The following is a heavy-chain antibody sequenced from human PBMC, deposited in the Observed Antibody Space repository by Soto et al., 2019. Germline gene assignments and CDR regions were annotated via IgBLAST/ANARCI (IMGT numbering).Heavy chain of an antibody. D-gene: IGHD6-6*01. V-gene: IGHV3-23*01. CDR2: TGYRRLTS. Sequence: GGSLRLSCAGSGLNFSILAVSCGRRATGQRLECLSTTGYRRLTSYYADTVEGRFVVSRANAKNTLNLQMSILRAGDQAAYYCAQVHSTSRCVDYWGQGTL. CDR1: GLNFSILA. CDR3: AQVHSTSRCVDY. J-gene: IGHJ4*02.